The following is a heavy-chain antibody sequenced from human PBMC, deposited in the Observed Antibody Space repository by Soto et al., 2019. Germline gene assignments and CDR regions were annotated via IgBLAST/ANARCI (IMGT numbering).Heavy chain of an antibody. Sequence: QVQLQESGPGLVKPSETLSLTCTVSGGSISSYYWSWIRQPPGKGLEWIGYIFYTGSTNYNPSLKRRVLISVDTSKNQFSLKLRSVTAADTAVYYCARQDGYYYYIDVWGKGTTVTVSS. V-gene: IGHV4-59*08. CDR2: IFYTGST. J-gene: IGHJ6*03. CDR1: GGSISSYY. CDR3: ARQDGYYYYIDV.